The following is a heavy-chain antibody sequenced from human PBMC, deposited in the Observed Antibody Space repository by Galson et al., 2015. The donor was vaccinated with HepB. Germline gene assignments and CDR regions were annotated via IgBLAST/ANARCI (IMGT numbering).Heavy chain of an antibody. V-gene: IGHV4-4*07. CDR2: IYTSGST. J-gene: IGHJ5*02. D-gene: IGHD3-22*01. CDR1: GGSISSYY. Sequence: SETLSLTCTVSGGSISSYYWRWIRQPAGKGLEWIGRIYTSGSTNYNPSLKSRVTMSVDTSKNQFSLKLSSVTAADTAVYYCARDNYDSSGYTNWFDPWGQGTLVTVSS. CDR3: ARDNYDSSGYTNWFDP.